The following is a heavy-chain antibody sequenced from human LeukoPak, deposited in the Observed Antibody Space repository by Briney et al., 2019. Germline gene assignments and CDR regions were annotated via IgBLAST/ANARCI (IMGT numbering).Heavy chain of an antibody. CDR2: IYYSGST. D-gene: IGHD6-19*01. CDR1: GGSISSYY. Sequence: SETLSLTCTVSGGSISSYYWSWIRQPPGKGLEWIGYIYYSGSTNYNPSLKSRVTISVDTSKNQFSLKLSSVTAADTAVYYCARMRYSSGWYDFDYWGQGTLVTVSS. CDR3: ARMRYSSGWYDFDY. J-gene: IGHJ4*02. V-gene: IGHV4-59*01.